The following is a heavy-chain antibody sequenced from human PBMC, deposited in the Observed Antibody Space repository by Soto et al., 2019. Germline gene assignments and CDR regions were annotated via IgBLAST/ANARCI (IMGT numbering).Heavy chain of an antibody. CDR3: ARVRTYYDSRGSLDY. CDR2: INPNSGDT. J-gene: IGHJ4*02. CDR1: GYTFTGYF. V-gene: IGHV1-2*02. Sequence: ASVKVSCKASGYTFTGYFMHWVRQAPGQGLEWMGWINPNSGDTNYAQKFQGRVTMTRDMSISTAYMELRRLTSDDTAVYYCARVRTYYDSRGSLDYWGQGTLVTVSS. D-gene: IGHD3-22*01.